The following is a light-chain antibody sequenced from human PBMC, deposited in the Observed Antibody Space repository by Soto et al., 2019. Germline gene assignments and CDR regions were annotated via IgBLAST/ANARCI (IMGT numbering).Light chain of an antibody. V-gene: IGKV1-5*03. J-gene: IGKJ5*01. CDR3: QQYNSLVT. Sequence: DIQMTQSPSTLSASVGDRVTITCRASQSINSWLAWYQQKPGKAPKLLIYKESTLESGVPSRFSGSGSGKEFTLSISSLQPDDFATYYCQQYNSLVTFGQGTRLEIK. CDR2: KES. CDR1: QSINSW.